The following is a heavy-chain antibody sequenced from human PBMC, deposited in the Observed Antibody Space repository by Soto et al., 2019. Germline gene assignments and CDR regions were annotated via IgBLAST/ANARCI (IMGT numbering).Heavy chain of an antibody. J-gene: IGHJ6*02. CDR2: IYYRGNT. V-gene: IGHV4-61*01. Sequence: PSETLSLTCAVSGGYISGGYYSWSWIRQPPGKGLEWIGCIYYRGNTFYNPSLKSRGTISVDTSNNQFSLKLDSVTTADTAVYYCARDGREASGIDVWGQGTTVTVSS. CDR1: GGYISGGYYS. CDR3: ARDGREASGIDV. D-gene: IGHD1-26*01.